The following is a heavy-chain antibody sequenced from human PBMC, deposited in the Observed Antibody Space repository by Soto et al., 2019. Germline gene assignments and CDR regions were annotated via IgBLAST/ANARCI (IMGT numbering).Heavy chain of an antibody. J-gene: IGHJ4*02. CDR3: TRDRAFSYGTVPY. Sequence: PGGSLRLSCTASAFTFGDYAMSWVRQAPGKGLEWVGFIRSKAYGGTTEYAASMKGRFTISRDDSKSIAYLQMNSLKTEDTAVYYCTRDRAFSYGTVPYWGQGTLVTSPQ. V-gene: IGHV3-49*04. CDR1: AFTFGDYA. D-gene: IGHD5-18*01. CDR2: IRSKAYGGTT.